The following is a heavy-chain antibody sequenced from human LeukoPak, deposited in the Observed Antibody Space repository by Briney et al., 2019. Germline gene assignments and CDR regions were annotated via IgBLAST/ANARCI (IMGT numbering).Heavy chain of an antibody. J-gene: IGHJ3*01. CDR2: IKEDGSEK. CDR1: GFTLSSYW. Sequence: GGSLRLSCAASGFTLSSYWMSWVRQAPGKGLEWVANIKEDGSEKYYVDSVKGRFTISRDNAKNSLYLHMNSLTAEDTAMYYCARDWLAGVPSDAFDLWGQGTMVTVSS. V-gene: IGHV3-7*01. CDR3: ARDWLAGVPSDAFDL. D-gene: IGHD3-10*01.